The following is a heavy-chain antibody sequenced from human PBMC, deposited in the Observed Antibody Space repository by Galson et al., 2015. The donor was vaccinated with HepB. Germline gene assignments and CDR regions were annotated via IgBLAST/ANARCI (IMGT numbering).Heavy chain of an antibody. CDR3: ARVPYSSGWYDDGDY. CDR1: EFTFSYST. Sequence: SLRLSCAGSEFTFSYSTMIWVRQAPGKGLDWVSSIDSTSSYIYYADSVKGRFTISRDNAKNSLFLQMNSLRAEDTAIYYCARVPYSSGWYDDGDYWGQGTLVTVSS. J-gene: IGHJ4*02. CDR2: IDSTSSYI. D-gene: IGHD6-19*01. V-gene: IGHV3-21*01.